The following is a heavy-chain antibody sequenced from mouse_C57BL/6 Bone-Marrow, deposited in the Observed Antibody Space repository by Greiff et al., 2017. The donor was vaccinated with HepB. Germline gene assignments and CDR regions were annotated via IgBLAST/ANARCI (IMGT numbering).Heavy chain of an antibody. Sequence: VQLQQSGAELARPGASVKLSCKASGYTFTSYGISWVKQRTGQGLEWIGEIYPRSGNTYYNEKFKGKATLTADKSSSTAYMELRSLTTEDSAVYFCARCPLCLYAMDYWGQGTSVTVSS. CDR1: GYTFTSYG. J-gene: IGHJ4*01. CDR2: IYPRSGNT. D-gene: IGHD1-1*02. V-gene: IGHV1-81*01. CDR3: ARCPLCLYAMDY.